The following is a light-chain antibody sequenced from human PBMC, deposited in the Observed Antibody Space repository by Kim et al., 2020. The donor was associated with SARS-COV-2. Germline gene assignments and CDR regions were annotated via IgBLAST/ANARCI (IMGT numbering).Light chain of an antibody. CDR2: KES. V-gene: IGKV1-5*03. J-gene: IGKJ1*01. CDR3: QQYNSDLAT. Sequence: AAIGDRVTITCPASQSIRSWLAWYQQIPGKAPKLLIYKESNLVSGVPSRFSGSGSGTEFTLTISSLQPDDSATYYCQQYNSDLATFGQGTKVDIK. CDR1: QSIRSW.